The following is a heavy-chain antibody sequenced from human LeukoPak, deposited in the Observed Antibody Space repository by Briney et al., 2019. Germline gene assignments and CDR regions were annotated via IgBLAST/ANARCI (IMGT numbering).Heavy chain of an antibody. Sequence: PSQTLSLTCTVSGGSISSGGYYWSWIRQHPGKGLEWIGYIYYSGSTYHNPSLKSRVTISVDTSKNQFSLKLSSVTAADTAVYYCARGWSVQPILDYYYYMDVWGKGTTVTVSS. CDR2: IYYSGST. CDR1: GGSISSGGYY. V-gene: IGHV4-31*03. CDR3: ARGWSVQPILDYYYYMDV. J-gene: IGHJ6*03. D-gene: IGHD3-3*01.